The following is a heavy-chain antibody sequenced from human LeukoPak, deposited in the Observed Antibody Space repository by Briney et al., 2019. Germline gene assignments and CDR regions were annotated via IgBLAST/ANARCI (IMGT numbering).Heavy chain of an antibody. V-gene: IGHV3-30*18. CDR2: ISYDGSNK. Sequence: GGSLRLSCAASGFTFSSYGMNWVRQAPGKGLEWVAVISYDGSNKFYADSVKGRFTISRDNSKNTLYLQMNSLRAEDTAVYYCAKDQYYGTGSSLDYWGQGTLVTVSS. D-gene: IGHD3-10*01. CDR1: GFTFSSYG. J-gene: IGHJ4*02. CDR3: AKDQYYGTGSSLDY.